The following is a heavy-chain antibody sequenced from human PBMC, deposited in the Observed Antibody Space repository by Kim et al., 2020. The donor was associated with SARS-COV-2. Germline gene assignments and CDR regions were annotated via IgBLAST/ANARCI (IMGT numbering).Heavy chain of an antibody. CDR3: ANDYVWGSYRWSN. V-gene: IGHV4-39*01. J-gene: IGHJ4*02. D-gene: IGHD3-16*02. Sequence: SETLSLTCTVSGGSISSSSYYWGWIRQPPGKGLEWIGSIYYSGSTYYNPSLKSRVTISVDTSKNQFSLKLSSVTAADTAVYYCANDYVWGSYRWSNWGQGTLVTVSS. CDR1: GGSISSSSYY. CDR2: IYYSGST.